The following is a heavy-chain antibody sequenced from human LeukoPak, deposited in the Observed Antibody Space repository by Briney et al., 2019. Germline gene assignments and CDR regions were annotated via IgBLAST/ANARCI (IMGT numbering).Heavy chain of an antibody. V-gene: IGHV1-46*01. Sequence: ASVKVSCKAPGYTFTNYFMHWVRQAPGQGLEWMGIINPNSHSTIYAQNFQGRVTMTRDMSTSTVYLELSSLRSEDTAVYYCARAAGVTAAAGYLFDYWGQGTLVTVSS. J-gene: IGHJ4*02. CDR3: ARAAGVTAAAGYLFDY. CDR1: GYTFTNYF. CDR2: INPNSHST. D-gene: IGHD6-13*01.